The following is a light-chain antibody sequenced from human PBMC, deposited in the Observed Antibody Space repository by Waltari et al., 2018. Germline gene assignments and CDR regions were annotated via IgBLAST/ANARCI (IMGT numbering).Light chain of an antibody. Sequence: ERVMTQSPATLSVSPGERATLSCRASQSVSSNLAWYQQKFGQAPRLLFYGASTRANGIPARFSGSGSGTEFTLTISSLQSEDFAVYYCQQYDYWPTFGQGTKVEIK. CDR3: QQYDYWPT. J-gene: IGKJ1*01. CDR2: GAS. V-gene: IGKV3-15*01. CDR1: QSVSSN.